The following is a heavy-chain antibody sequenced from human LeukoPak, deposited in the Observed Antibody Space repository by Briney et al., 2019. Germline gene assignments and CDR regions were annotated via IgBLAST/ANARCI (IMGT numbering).Heavy chain of an antibody. CDR2: ISSSSTI. CDR3: ARDGGYCSSTNCYLGV. D-gene: IGHD2-2*01. V-gene: IGHV3-48*01. CDR1: GFTFSSYS. J-gene: IGHJ3*01. Sequence: GGSLRLSCAASGFTFSSYSMNWVRQAPGKGLEWVSYISSSSTIYYADSVKGRFTISRDNAKNSLYLQMNSLRAEDTAVYYCARDGGYCSSTNCYLGVWGQGTMVTVSS.